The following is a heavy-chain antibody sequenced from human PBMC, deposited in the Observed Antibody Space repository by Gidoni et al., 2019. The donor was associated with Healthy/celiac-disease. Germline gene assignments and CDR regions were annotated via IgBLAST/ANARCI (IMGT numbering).Heavy chain of an antibody. V-gene: IGHV4-39*01. Sequence: QLQLQESGPGLVKPSETLSLPCTFSGGSISSSSYYWGWIRQPPGKGLEWIGSIYYSGSTYYNPSLKSRVTISVDTSKNQFSLKLSSVTAADTAVYYCATLSSGWYFFDYWGQGTLVTVSS. CDR2: IYYSGST. D-gene: IGHD6-19*01. CDR3: ATLSSGWYFFDY. CDR1: GGSISSSSYY. J-gene: IGHJ4*02.